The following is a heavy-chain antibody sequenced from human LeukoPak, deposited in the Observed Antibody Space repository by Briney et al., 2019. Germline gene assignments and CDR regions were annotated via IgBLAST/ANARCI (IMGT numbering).Heavy chain of an antibody. J-gene: IGHJ4*02. Sequence: SETLSLTCTVSGGSISSSSYYWGWIRQPPGKGLEWIGSTYYSGSTYYNPSLKSRVTISVDTSKNQFSLKLSSVTAADTAVYYCARHQKDTAMVGFDYWGQGTLVTVSS. D-gene: IGHD5-18*01. CDR2: TYYSGST. V-gene: IGHV4-39*01. CDR1: GGSISSSSYY. CDR3: ARHQKDTAMVGFDY.